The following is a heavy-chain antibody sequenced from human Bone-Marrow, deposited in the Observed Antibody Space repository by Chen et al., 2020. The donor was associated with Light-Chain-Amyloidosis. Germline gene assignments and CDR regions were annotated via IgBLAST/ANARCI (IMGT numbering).Heavy chain of an antibody. J-gene: IGHJ6*03. D-gene: IGHD3-3*01. CDR1: GAHFSNYY. Sequence: QVQLQAWGTGLLKPSETLSLTCAVYGAHFSNYYWTWVRQAPGKGMEWMGEIIATGSASFNPTLKSRLTMSVEQSKNHFSLKLTSVTAADTAVYYCARAIYRYYDLVNFYHYMDVWGRGTTVTVS. V-gene: IGHV4-34*12. CDR3: ARAIYRYYDLVNFYHYMDV. CDR2: IIATGSA.